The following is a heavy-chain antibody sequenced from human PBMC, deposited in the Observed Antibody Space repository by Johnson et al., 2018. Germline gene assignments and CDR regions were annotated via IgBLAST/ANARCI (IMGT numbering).Heavy chain of an antibody. V-gene: IGHV4-59*01. CDR3: ARVGIAARPIAFVI. CDR2: IYYSGST. J-gene: IGHJ3*02. CDR1: GGSISSYY. Sequence: QVQLQESGPGLVKPSETLSLTCTVSGGSISSYYWSWIRQPPGKGLEWIGYIYYSGSTNYNPSLKSRVTISVDTSKNQFSLKLSSVTAADTAVYYCARVGIAARPIAFVIWGQGTMVTVSS. D-gene: IGHD6-6*01.